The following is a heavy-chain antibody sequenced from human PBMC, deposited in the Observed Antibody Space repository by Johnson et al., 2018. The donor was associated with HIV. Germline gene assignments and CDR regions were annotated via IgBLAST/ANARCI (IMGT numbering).Heavy chain of an antibody. J-gene: IGHJ3*02. Sequence: VQLVESGGGLVQPGGSLRLSCAASGFSFSTYWMHWVRQAPGKGLVWVSRINSDGSNTTYADSVKGRFTISRDNAKNTLYLQMHNLRAEDTAVYYCARVGAITIFGVVIIDDAFDIWGQGTMVTVS. CDR3: ARVGAITIFGVVIIDDAFDI. CDR2: INSDGSNT. D-gene: IGHD3-3*01. CDR1: GFSFSTYW. V-gene: IGHV3-74*01.